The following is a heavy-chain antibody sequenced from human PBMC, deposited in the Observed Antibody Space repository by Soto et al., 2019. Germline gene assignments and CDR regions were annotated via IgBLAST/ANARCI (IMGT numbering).Heavy chain of an antibody. D-gene: IGHD4-17*01. CDR1: GNIFTNYY. J-gene: IGHJ4*02. CDR3: ARDVDADFRTDFDY. CDR2: INPNSGNT. Sequence: ASVKVSCKASGNIFTNYYINWVRQATGQGLEYLGWINPNSGNTGYVQKFQGRFTISRDNAENSVYLEMESLRDEDTTLYYCARDVDADFRTDFDYWGRGTLVTVSS. V-gene: IGHV1-8*01.